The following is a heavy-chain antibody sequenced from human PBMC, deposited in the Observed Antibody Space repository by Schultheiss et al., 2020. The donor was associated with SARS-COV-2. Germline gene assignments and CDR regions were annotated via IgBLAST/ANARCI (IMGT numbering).Heavy chain of an antibody. V-gene: IGHV3-21*01. CDR2: ITSSSDYI. Sequence: GESLKISCAASGFTFSSHSMNWVRQAPGKGLEWVSSITSSSDYIHYADLVKSRFTISRDNAKNSLYLQMNSLRADDTAVYYCASTDFDSWGQGTLVTVSS. J-gene: IGHJ4*02. CDR1: GFTFSSHS. D-gene: IGHD4-11*01. CDR3: ASTDFDS.